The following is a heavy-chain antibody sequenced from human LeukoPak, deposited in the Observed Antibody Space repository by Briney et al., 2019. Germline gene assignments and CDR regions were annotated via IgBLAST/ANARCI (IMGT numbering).Heavy chain of an antibody. CDR3: ARSDGYGLVGI. J-gene: IGHJ3*02. Sequence: SETLSLTCTVSGGSISSYYWSWIRQPPGKGLEWIGYIYHSGSTKYNPSLKSRVTISVDTSKNQFSLKLSSVTAADTAVYYCARSDGYGLVGIWGQGTMVTVSS. V-gene: IGHV4-59*01. CDR2: IYHSGST. D-gene: IGHD3-10*01. CDR1: GGSISSYY.